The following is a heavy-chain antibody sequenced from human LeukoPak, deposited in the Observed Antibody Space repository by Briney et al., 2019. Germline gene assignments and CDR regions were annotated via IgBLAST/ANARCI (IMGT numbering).Heavy chain of an antibody. Sequence: SETLSLTCTVSGGSISTYYWSWIRQPPGKGLEWIGYIYYSGSTYYNPSLKSRVTISVDTSKNQFSLKLSSVTAADTAVYYCARGDILTGYWSYWGQGTLVTVSS. J-gene: IGHJ4*02. CDR1: GGSISTYY. CDR3: ARGDILTGYWSY. V-gene: IGHV4-59*06. D-gene: IGHD3-9*01. CDR2: IYYSGST.